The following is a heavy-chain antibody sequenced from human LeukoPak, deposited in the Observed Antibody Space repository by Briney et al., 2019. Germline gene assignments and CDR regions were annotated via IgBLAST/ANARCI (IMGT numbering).Heavy chain of an antibody. J-gene: IGHJ4*02. CDR3: ASSVGSTDY. V-gene: IGHV4-34*01. Sequence: PSETLSLTCAVYGESLSKYYWAWLRQSPGKGLEWIGEINHRGSTNLNPSLKSRVTLSVDTSKHQFSLKLTSVTAADAAVYYCASSVGSTDYWGQGTLVTVSS. CDR1: GESLSKYY. D-gene: IGHD1-26*01. CDR2: INHRGST.